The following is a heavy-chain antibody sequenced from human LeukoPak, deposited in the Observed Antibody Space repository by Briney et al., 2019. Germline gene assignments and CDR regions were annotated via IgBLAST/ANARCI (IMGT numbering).Heavy chain of an antibody. CDR2: INQDGSGE. V-gene: IGHV3-7*01. CDR1: GFTFSSYW. Sequence: SGGSLRLSCVASGFTFSSYWMSWVRQAPGKGLEWVANINQDGSGEYYVDSVKGRFTISRDNAKSSLSLQMNSLRDEDTAVYYSTRGDLWGQGTLVTVSS. J-gene: IGHJ4*02. CDR3: TRGDL.